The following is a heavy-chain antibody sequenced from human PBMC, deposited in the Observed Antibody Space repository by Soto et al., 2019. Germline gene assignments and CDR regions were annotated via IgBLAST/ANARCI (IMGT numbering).Heavy chain of an antibody. D-gene: IGHD2-8*02. CDR1: GFTFSSSW. Sequence: GGALRLSCAASGFTFSSSWMHWVRQAPGTGLVWVSHINTDGSRTNYADSVKGRFTISRDNAKNMLYVEMNSLRADYTSLYFCARALTGNVADSWGQGPPVTVSS. CDR2: INTDGSRT. V-gene: IGHV3-74*01. J-gene: IGHJ4*02. CDR3: ARALTGNVADS.